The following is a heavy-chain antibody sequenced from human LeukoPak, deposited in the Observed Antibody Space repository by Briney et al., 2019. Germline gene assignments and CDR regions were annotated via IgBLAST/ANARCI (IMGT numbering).Heavy chain of an antibody. D-gene: IGHD2-15*01. CDR3: ARDLGGNGGDDAFDI. CDR1: GGSISSYY. Sequence: PSETLSLTCTVSGGSISSYYWSWIRQPPGKGLEWIGYIYYSGSTNYNPSLKSRVTISVDTSKNQFSLKLSSVTAADTAVYYCARDLGGNGGDDAFDIWGQGTMVTVSS. CDR2: IYYSGST. J-gene: IGHJ3*02. V-gene: IGHV4-59*01.